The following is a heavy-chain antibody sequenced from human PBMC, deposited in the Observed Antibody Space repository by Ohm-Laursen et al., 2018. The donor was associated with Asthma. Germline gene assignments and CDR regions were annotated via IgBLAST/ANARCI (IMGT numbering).Heavy chain of an antibody. D-gene: IGHD4-17*01. CDR3: ARAYGDYFYYYGMDV. CDR1: GYAFTSYY. Sequence: GASVSVSCTASGYAFTSYYMHWVRQPPGEGLEWMGRINPSDSNTINAQKFQGRFTMTSDTSTSTVYMELSSLRSEDTAMYYCARAYGDYFYYYGMDVWGQGTTVTVSS. CDR2: INPSDSNT. V-gene: IGHV1-46*01. J-gene: IGHJ6*02.